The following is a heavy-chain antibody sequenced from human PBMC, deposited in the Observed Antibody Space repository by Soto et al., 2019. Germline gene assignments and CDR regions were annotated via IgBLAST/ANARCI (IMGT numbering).Heavy chain of an antibody. CDR1: GYTFTGYY. J-gene: IGHJ6*02. CDR2: INPNSGGT. CDR3: ASYVGGYDYYGMDV. Sequence: GASVKVSCKASGYTFTGYYMHWVRQAPGQGLEWMGWINPNSGGTNYAQKFQGWVTMTRDTSISTAYMELSRLRSDDTAVYYCASYVGGYDYYGMDVWGQGTLVTVSS. V-gene: IGHV1-2*04. D-gene: IGHD3-16*01.